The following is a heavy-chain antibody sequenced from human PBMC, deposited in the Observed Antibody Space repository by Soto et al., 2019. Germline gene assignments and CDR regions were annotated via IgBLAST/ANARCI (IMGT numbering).Heavy chain of an antibody. CDR1: GFTFSSFG. CDR2: IWYDGSKK. CDR3: ARDASYYNLWSSYYPSRNGMDV. V-gene: IGHV3-33*01. Sequence: QVQVVESGGGVVQPGRSLRLSCAASGFTFSSFGMHWVRQAPGKGLEWVSLIWYDGSKKSYGDSVKGRFTISRDNSRNTVYLQMNSLRADDTAVYYCARDASYYNLWSSYYPSRNGMDVWGQGTTVTVSS. J-gene: IGHJ6*02. D-gene: IGHD3-3*01.